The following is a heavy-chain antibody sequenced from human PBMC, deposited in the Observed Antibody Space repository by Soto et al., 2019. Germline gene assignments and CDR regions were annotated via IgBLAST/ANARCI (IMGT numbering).Heavy chain of an antibody. Sequence: GGSLRLSCAASGFTFSSYGMHWVRQAPGKGLEWVAVIWYDGSNKYYADSAKGRFTISRDNSKNTLYLQMNSLRAEDTAVYYCARDLYSRGKGPGYYMDVWGKGTTVTVSS. CDR3: ARDLYSRGKGPGYYMDV. J-gene: IGHJ6*03. V-gene: IGHV3-33*01. CDR1: GFTFSSYG. D-gene: IGHD6-19*01. CDR2: IWYDGSNK.